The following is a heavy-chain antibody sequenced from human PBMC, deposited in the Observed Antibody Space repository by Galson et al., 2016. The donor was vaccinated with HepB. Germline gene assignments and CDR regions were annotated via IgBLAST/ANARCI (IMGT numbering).Heavy chain of an antibody. CDR1: GFAFSSHR. J-gene: IGHJ5*02. CDR2: IYSDGTIS. Sequence: SLRLSCAASGFAFSSHRMHWARQDLGKGLVWVSRIYSDGTISNYAHSVKGRFTISRDNAKNTLYLQMNSLRAEDTAVYFCVRDHSVVPTTADNWFDPWGRGTLVTVSS. CDR3: VRDHSVVPTTADNWFDP. V-gene: IGHV3-74*01. D-gene: IGHD4-23*01.